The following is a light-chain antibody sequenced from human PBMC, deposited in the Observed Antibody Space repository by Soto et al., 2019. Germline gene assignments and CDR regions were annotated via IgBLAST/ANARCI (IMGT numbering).Light chain of an antibody. Sequence: ENVLTQSPGTLSLSPGERATLSCRASQSVGRNYLAWFQQKSGQAPRLVIYGASSRAAGIPARLSGSGSGTDFTLTISSLEPEDFAVYYCQQYATSPITFGQGTRLEIK. V-gene: IGKV3-20*01. CDR2: GAS. CDR3: QQYATSPIT. CDR1: QSVGRNY. J-gene: IGKJ5*01.